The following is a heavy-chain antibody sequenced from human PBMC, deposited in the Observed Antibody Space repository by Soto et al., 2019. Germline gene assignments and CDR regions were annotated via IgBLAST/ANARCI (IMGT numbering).Heavy chain of an antibody. V-gene: IGHV3-48*03. Sequence: EVQLVESGGGLVQPGGSLRLSCAASGFTFSSYEMNWVRQAPGKGLEWVSYISSSGSTIYYADSVKGRFIISRDNAKNSLYLQMNSLRAEDTAVYYCARSVVSGGMDVWGQGTTVTVSS. D-gene: IGHD6-6*01. CDR1: GFTFSSYE. CDR2: ISSSGSTI. J-gene: IGHJ6*02. CDR3: ARSVVSGGMDV.